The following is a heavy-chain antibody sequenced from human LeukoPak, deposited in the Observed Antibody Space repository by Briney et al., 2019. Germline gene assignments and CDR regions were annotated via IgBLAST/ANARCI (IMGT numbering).Heavy chain of an antibody. CDR3: ARGDGYDRRSFDY. D-gene: IGHD5-12*01. CDR1: GFTFSDHY. V-gene: IGHV3-72*01. CDR2: TRDKANSYTT. J-gene: IGHJ4*02. Sequence: PGGSLRLSCAASGFTFSDHYMDWVRQAPGKGLEWVGRTRDKANSYTTEYAASVKGRFTISRDASKTSLYLQMNSPKTEDTAVYYCARGDGYDRRSFDYWGQGTLVTVSS.